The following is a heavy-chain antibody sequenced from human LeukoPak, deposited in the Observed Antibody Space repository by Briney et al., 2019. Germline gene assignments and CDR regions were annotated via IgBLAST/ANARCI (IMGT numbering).Heavy chain of an antibody. CDR3: LHMPRRGVPAAH. D-gene: IGHD3-10*01. CDR1: GFSLSTSGVG. Sequence: SGPTLVKPTQTLTLTFTLSGFSLSTSGVGVGWIRQPPGKALEWLAVIYWDDDKHYSPSLKSRLTITKDTSKNQVVLTVTNMDPVDTGTYYCLHMPRRGVPAAHWGQGTLVTVSS. V-gene: IGHV2-5*02. J-gene: IGHJ4*02. CDR2: IYWDDDK.